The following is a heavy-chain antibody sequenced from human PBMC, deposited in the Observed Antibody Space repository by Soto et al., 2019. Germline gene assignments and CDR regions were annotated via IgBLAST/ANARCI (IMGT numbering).Heavy chain of an antibody. CDR2: IYYSGST. D-gene: IGHD2-2*02. J-gene: IGHJ3*02. V-gene: IGHV4-31*03. CDR1: GGSISSGGYY. Sequence: QVQLQESGPGLVKPSQTLSLTCTVSGGSISSGGYYWSWIRQHPGTGLEWIGYIYYSGSTYYNPSLKSRVTISVDTSKNQFSLKLSSVTAADTAVYYCARDPNCSSTSCYIFDIWGQGTMVTVSS. CDR3: ARDPNCSSTSCYIFDI.